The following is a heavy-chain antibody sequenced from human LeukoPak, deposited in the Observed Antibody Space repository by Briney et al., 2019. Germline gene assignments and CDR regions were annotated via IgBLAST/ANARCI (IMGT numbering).Heavy chain of an antibody. Sequence: ASVTVSCKASGYTFTSYDINWVRQAPGQGLEWMGWMNPNSGNTGYAQKFQGRVTMTRNTSISTAYMELSSLRSEDTAVYYCARFAVPGIGGGEYYYYMDVWGKGTTVTISS. CDR3: ARFAVPGIGGGEYYYYMDV. CDR1: GYTFTSYD. V-gene: IGHV1-8*01. J-gene: IGHJ6*03. D-gene: IGHD2-21*01. CDR2: MNPNSGNT.